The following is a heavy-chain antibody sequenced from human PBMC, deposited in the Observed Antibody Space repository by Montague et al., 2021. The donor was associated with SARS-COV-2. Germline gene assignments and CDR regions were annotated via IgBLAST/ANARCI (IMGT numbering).Heavy chain of an antibody. Sequence: CAISGDSVSSNIATWNWIRQSPSRGLEWLGRTYYRSKWYNDYAESVESRITIDPDTSKHQFSLHLNSVTPEDTAAYYCARIPVGSKYYFDFWGQGTLVTVSS. CDR2: TYYRSKWYN. D-gene: IGHD2-2*01. J-gene: IGHJ4*02. CDR1: GDSVSSNIAT. V-gene: IGHV6-1*01. CDR3: ARIPVGSKYYFDF.